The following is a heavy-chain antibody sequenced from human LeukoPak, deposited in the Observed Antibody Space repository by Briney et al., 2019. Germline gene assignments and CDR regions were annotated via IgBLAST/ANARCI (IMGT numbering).Heavy chain of an antibody. J-gene: IGHJ4*02. CDR1: GGSFSGYY. CDR2: INHSGST. Sequence: PSEALSLTCAVHGGSFSGYYWSWIRQRPGERLGWIGEINHSGSTNSTPSLKSRVSISIDTSTNPFSLKLSSVPAADTAVYYCARGGIAVAGTTYFDYWGQGTLVTVSS. V-gene: IGHV4-34*01. D-gene: IGHD6-19*01. CDR3: ARGGIAVAGTTYFDY.